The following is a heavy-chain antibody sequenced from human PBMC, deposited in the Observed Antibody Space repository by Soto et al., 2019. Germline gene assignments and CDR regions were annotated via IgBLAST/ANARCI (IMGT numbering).Heavy chain of an antibody. CDR3: AKAGQVENYDFWSGYYRPFDD. J-gene: IGHJ4*02. D-gene: IGHD3-3*01. V-gene: IGHV4-39*01. CDR1: GGSISSSSYY. Sequence: SETLSLTCTVSGGSISSSSYYWGWIRQPPGKGLEWIGSIYYSGSTYYNPSLKSRVTISVDTSKNQFSLKLSSVTAADTAVYYCAKAGQVENYDFWSGYYRPFDDWGQGTRVTVAS. CDR2: IYYSGST.